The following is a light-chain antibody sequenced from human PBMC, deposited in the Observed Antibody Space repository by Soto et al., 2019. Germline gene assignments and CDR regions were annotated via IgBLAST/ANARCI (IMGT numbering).Light chain of an antibody. CDR2: GAC. CDR3: QPYNNWPT. J-gene: IGKJ1*01. Sequence: EIVMTQSPATLSVSPGERATLSCRASQSVNSNFAWYQQKRGQAPRLLIYGACTRATGVPAGFSGSGSWTDFTPTISSLQSEDFPVYFCQPYNNWPTCGQGIKVEIK. V-gene: IGKV3-15*01. CDR1: QSVNSN.